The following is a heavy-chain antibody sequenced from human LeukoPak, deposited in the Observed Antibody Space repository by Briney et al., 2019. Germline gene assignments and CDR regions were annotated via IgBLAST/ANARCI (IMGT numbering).Heavy chain of an antibody. CDR3: AREGCSSTSCNFNWFDP. D-gene: IGHD2-2*01. V-gene: IGHV1-69*13. Sequence: ASVKVSCKASGGTFSSYAISWVRQAPGQGLEWMGGIIPIFGTANYAQKFKGRVTITADESTSTAYMELSSLRSEDTAVYYCAREGCSSTSCNFNWFDPWGQGTLVTVSS. J-gene: IGHJ5*02. CDR2: IIPIFGTA. CDR1: GGTFSSYA.